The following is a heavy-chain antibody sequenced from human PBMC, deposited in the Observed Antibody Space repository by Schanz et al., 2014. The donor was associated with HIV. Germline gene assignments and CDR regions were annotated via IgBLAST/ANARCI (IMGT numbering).Heavy chain of an antibody. Sequence: QVLLHQWGAGLLKPSETLSLTCAVYGGSFRGFYWNWIRQAPGKGLEWIGEINHSGNTYKKPSLKSRVTISVAPSKNQFSLNLPSVTAADTAVYFCGRGTRYERDYVGPRSDGMDVWGQGTTVIVSS. J-gene: IGHJ6*02. CDR2: INHSGNT. V-gene: IGHV4-34*01. D-gene: IGHD4-17*01. CDR1: GGSFRGFY. CDR3: GRGTRYERDYVGPRSDGMDV.